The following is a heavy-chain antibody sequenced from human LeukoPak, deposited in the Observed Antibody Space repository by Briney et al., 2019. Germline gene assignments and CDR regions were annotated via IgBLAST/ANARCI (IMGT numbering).Heavy chain of an antibody. CDR3: ARGAYIVATIVDYMDV. Sequence: PGGSLRLSCAASGFAFSSYWMSWVRQAPGMGPECVAYTKHDGNENYYVDSVRGRFTIFRDNAKNSLYLQMNSLRAEDTAVYYCARGAYIVATIVDYMDVWGKGTTVTVSS. V-gene: IGHV3-7*04. CDR2: TKHDGNEN. D-gene: IGHD5-12*01. J-gene: IGHJ6*03. CDR1: GFAFSSYW.